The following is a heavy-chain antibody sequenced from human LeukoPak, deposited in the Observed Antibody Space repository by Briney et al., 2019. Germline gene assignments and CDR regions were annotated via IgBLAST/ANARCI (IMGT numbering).Heavy chain of an antibody. V-gene: IGHV3-74*01. J-gene: IGHJ4*02. CDR1: GFTFSSYW. CDR2: INSDGSST. Sequence: PGGSLRLSCAASGFTFSSYWMHWVRQAPGKGLVWVSRINSDGSSTSYADSVKGRFTISRDNAKNTLYLQMNSLRAEDTAVYYCARAGIYYDSSGYIPYFDYWGQGTLVTVSS. D-gene: IGHD3-22*01. CDR3: ARAGIYYDSSGYIPYFDY.